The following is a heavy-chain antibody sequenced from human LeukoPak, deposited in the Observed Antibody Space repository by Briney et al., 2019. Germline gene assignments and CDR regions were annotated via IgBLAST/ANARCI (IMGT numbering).Heavy chain of an antibody. D-gene: IGHD3-16*01. CDR3: ATMRGGYEGYFDY. J-gene: IGHJ4*02. Sequence: GGSLRLSCAAFGFIFSSYSMNWVRQAPGKGLEWVSSISSSESYIYYADSVKGRFTISRDNAKNSLYLQMSSLRAEDTAVYYCATMRGGYEGYFDYWGQGTLVTVSS. CDR1: GFIFSSYS. V-gene: IGHV3-21*01. CDR2: ISSSESYI.